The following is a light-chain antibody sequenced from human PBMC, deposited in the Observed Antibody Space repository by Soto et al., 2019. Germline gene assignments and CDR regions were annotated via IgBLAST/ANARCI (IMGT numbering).Light chain of an antibody. Sequence: SYELTQPPSVSVAPGKTARITCGGNNIGSKSVHWYQQKPGQAPVVVIYFESDRPSGIPERFSGSNSGNTATLTISRVEAGDEADYYCQVWDSSSDQHVVFGGGTKLTVL. V-gene: IGLV3-21*04. J-gene: IGLJ2*01. CDR1: NIGSKS. CDR2: FES. CDR3: QVWDSSSDQHVV.